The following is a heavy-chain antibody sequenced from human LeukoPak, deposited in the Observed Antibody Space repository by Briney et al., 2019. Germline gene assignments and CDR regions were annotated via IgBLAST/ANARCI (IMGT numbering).Heavy chain of an antibody. Sequence: GGSLRLSCAASGFTFSSYSMNWVRQAPGKGLEWVSSISSSSSYIYYADSVKGRFTISRDNAKNSLYLQMNSLRAEDTAVYYCARDSQVPAAIGGGAFDIWGQGTMVTVSS. CDR3: ARDSQVPAAIGGGAFDI. D-gene: IGHD2-2*01. CDR2: ISSSSSYI. CDR1: GFTFSSYS. V-gene: IGHV3-21*01. J-gene: IGHJ3*02.